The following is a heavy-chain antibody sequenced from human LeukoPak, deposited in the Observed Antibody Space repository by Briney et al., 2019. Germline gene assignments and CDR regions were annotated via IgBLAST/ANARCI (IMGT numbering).Heavy chain of an antibody. CDR2: ISWNSGSI. D-gene: IGHD2-15*01. V-gene: IGHV3-9*01. J-gene: IGHJ4*02. CDR1: GFTFDDYA. Sequence: GGSLRLSCAASGFTFDDYAMHWVRQAPGKGLEWVSGISWNSGSIGYADSVKGRFTISRDNAKNSLYLQMNYLRAEDTAVYYCAKIAGGYCSGGSCEVDYWGQGTLVTVSS. CDR3: AKIAGGYCSGGSCEVDY.